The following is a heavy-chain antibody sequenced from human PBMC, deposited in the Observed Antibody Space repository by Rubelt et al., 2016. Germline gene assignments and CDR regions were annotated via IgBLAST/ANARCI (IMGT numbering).Heavy chain of an antibody. CDR2: ISAYNGNT. Sequence: GWISAYNGNTNYAQKLQGRVTMTTDTSTSTAYMELRSLRSDDTAVYYCARDYGDYGEVDYWGQGTLVTVSS. V-gene: IGHV1-18*01. D-gene: IGHD4-17*01. J-gene: IGHJ4*02. CDR3: ARDYGDYGEVDY.